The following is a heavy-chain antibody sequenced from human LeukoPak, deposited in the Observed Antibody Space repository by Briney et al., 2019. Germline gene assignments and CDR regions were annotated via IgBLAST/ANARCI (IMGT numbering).Heavy chain of an antibody. J-gene: IGHJ4*02. CDR3: ARGRGAIYMFDY. D-gene: IGHD2-2*01. V-gene: IGHV3-74*01. CDR2: INSDGSST. Sequence: GGSLRLSCAASGFTFNRYWMHWVRQVPGKGLVWVSRINSDGSSTTYAASVKGRFTISRDNARNTLYLQMNSLRAEDTAVYYCARGRGAIYMFDYWGQGTLVTVSS. CDR1: GFTFNRYW.